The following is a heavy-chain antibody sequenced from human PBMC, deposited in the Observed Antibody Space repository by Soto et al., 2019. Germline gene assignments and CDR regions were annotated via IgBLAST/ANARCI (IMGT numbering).Heavy chain of an antibody. CDR2: IYPKNGVT. V-gene: IGHV1-2*02. Sequence: ASVKVSCKTSGFSFNVYYIHWVRQAPGQGLEWVGCIYPKNGVTDYTQKFQGRVTMTRDTSISTVYMELSSLRSDDTAVYFCVRENWHYDYWRRGTLVPVSS. CDR3: VRENWHYDY. CDR1: GFSFNVYY. J-gene: IGHJ4*01.